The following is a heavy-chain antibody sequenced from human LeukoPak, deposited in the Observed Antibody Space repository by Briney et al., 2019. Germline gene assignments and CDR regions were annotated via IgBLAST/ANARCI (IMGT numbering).Heavy chain of an antibody. CDR3: VSWGSSGNG. Sequence: GGSLRLSCAGSGFRCNRHWMSWVRQAPGKGLEWVADTNEEGSDKYYVDSVRGRFTMSRDNAQNSLYLQMNSLRDEDTAVYYCVSWGSSGNGWGHGTLVTVSS. CDR1: GFRCNRHW. D-gene: IGHD6-6*01. V-gene: IGHV3-7*01. J-gene: IGHJ4*01. CDR2: TNEEGSDK.